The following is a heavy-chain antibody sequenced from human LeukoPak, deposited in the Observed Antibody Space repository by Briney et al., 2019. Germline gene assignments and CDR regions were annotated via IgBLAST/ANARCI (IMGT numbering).Heavy chain of an antibody. CDR1: GYSISSGYY. D-gene: IGHD4-17*01. J-gene: IGHJ4*02. CDR3: ARVPGSTVMPPHYLDY. V-gene: IGHV4-38-2*01. Sequence: SETLSLTCAVSGYSISSGYYWGWIRQPPGKGLEWIGSIYYSGISYYNPSLKSRVTISIDTSKNQFSLKLSSVTAADTAVYYCARVPGSTVMPPHYLDYWGQGTLVTVSS. CDR2: IYYSGIS.